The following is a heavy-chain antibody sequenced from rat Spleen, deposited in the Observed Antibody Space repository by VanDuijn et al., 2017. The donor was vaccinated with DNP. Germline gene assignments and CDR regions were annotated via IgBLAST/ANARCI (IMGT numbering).Heavy chain of an antibody. D-gene: IGHD1-9*01. Sequence: EVQLQESGPGLVKPSQSLSLTCSVTSYSITSNYWGWIRKFPGNKMEWMAYISYSGITGYNPSLKSRISITRDTSKNRFFLRVNSVTTEDTATYYCARSGSYGYNGGFDYWGQGVMVTVSS. V-gene: IGHV3-1*01. J-gene: IGHJ2*01. CDR1: SYSITSNY. CDR3: ARSGSYGYNGGFDY. CDR2: ISYSGIT.